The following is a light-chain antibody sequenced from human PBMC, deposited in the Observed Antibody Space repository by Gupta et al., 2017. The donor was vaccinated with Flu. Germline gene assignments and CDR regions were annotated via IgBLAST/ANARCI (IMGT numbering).Light chain of an antibody. CDR2: NAS. Sequence: DTQMTQSPSSLSASVVDRVTITCRASQSINTYLNWYQQKPGKAPTLLIQNASSLETGVPSRFSGSGSGTDLSLSISSLQLDDFATYYCQQTYNIPPWTFGQGTKVEFK. CDR3: QQTYNIPPWT. V-gene: IGKV1-39*01. J-gene: IGKJ1*01. CDR1: QSINTY.